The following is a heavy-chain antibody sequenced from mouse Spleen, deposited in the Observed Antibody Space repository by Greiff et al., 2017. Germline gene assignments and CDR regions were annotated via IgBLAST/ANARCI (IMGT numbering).Heavy chain of an antibody. CDR1: GYTFTDYY. CDR3: ARRRNDGSSSFAY. D-gene: IGHD1-1*01. J-gene: IGHJ3*01. V-gene: IGHV1-26*01. Sequence: EVQLQQSGPELVKPGASVKISCKASGYTFTDYYMNWVKQSHGKSLEWIGDINPNNGGTSYNQKFKGKATLTVDKSSSTAYMELRSLTSEDSAVYYCARRRNDGSSSFAYWGQGTLVTVSA. CDR2: INPNNGGT.